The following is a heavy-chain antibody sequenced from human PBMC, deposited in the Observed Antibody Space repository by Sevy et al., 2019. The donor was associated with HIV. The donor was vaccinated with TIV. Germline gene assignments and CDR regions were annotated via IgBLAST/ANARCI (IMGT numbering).Heavy chain of an antibody. CDR3: AGSSSSRRPFDY. J-gene: IGHJ4*02. CDR2: ISSSGSTI. V-gene: IGHV3-11*01. CDR1: GFTFSDYY. Sequence: GGSLRLSCAASGFTFSDYYMSWIRQAPGKGLEGVSYISSSGSTIYYADSVKGRFTISRDNAKNSLYLQMNSLRAEDTAVYYCAGSSSSRRPFDYWGQGTLVTVSS. D-gene: IGHD6-13*01.